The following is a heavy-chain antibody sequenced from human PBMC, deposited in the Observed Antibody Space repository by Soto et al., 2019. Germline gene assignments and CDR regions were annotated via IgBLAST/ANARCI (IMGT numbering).Heavy chain of an antibody. CDR1: GFTFSSYW. J-gene: IGHJ6*03. Sequence: GGSLRLSCAASGFTFSSYWMSWVRQAPGKGLEWVANIKQDGSEKYYVDSVKGRFTISRDNAKNSLYLQMNSLRAEDTAVYYCARAIRPFSSSWYSNYYYYYYMDVWGKGTTVTVSS. D-gene: IGHD6-13*01. V-gene: IGHV3-7*01. CDR2: IKQDGSEK. CDR3: ARAIRPFSSSWYSNYYYYYYMDV.